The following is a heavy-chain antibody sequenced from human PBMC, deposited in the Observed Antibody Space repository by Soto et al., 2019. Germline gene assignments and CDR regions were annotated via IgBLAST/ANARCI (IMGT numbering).Heavy chain of an antibody. CDR2: ISYDGSNK. J-gene: IGHJ4*02. CDR1: GFTFSSYA. V-gene: IGHV3-30-3*01. CDR3: ARARSHFDWTPGRY. Sequence: PGGSLRLSCAASGFTFSSYAKHWVRQAPGKGLEWVAVISYDGSNKYYADSVKGRFTISRDNSKNTLYLQMNSLRAEDTAVYYCARARSHFDWTPGRYWGQGTMVTVFS. D-gene: IGHD3-9*01.